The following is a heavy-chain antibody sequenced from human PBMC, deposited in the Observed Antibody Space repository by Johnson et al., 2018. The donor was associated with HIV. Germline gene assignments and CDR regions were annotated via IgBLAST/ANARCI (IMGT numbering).Heavy chain of an antibody. Sequence: VQLVESGGGVVRPGGSLRLSCAASGFTFDDYGMSWVRQAPGKGLEWVSGINWNGGSTGYADSVKGRLPLSRDNAKNSLYVKMNSLRAEDTSVYYCAKDTYSLRLTVTESGFDIWGQGTMVTVSS. J-gene: IGHJ3*02. V-gene: IGHV3-20*04. CDR1: GFTFDDYG. CDR3: AKDTYSLRLTVTESGFDI. D-gene: IGHD4-11*01. CDR2: INWNGGST.